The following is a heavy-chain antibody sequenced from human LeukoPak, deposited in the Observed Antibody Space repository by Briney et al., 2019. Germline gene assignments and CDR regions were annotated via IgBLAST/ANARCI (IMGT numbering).Heavy chain of an antibody. CDR3: TRDPKNYPDY. D-gene: IGHD5-24*01. CDR1: GYTFTGYY. Sequence: ASVKVSCKASGYTFTGYYIHWVRQAPGQGLEWMGWLNPNSGATNYARKFQGRVTVTRDTSISTAYMDLYSLTSDDTAVYYCTRDPKNYPDYWGQGTLVTVSS. V-gene: IGHV1-2*02. CDR2: LNPNSGAT. J-gene: IGHJ4*02.